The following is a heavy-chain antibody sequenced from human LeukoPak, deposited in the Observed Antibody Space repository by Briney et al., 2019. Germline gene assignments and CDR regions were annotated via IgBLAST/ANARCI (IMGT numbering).Heavy chain of an antibody. CDR1: GGSISSGSYY. V-gene: IGHV4-61*02. D-gene: IGHD2-15*01. J-gene: IGHJ5*02. Sequence: SQTLSLTCTVSGGSISSGSYYWSWIRQPAGKGLEWIGRIYTSGSTNYNPSLKSRVTISVDTSKNQFSLKLSSATAADTAVYYCARDSPPSGMDPWGQGTLVTVSS. CDR3: ARDSPPSGMDP. CDR2: IYTSGST.